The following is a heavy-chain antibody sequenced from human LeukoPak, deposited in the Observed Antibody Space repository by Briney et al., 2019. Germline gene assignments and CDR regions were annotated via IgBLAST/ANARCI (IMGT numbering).Heavy chain of an antibody. Sequence: SETLSLTCAVYGGSFSGFYWSWIRQPPGKGLQWIGEINHSGNTNYNPSLKSRVTISVDTSKNQFSLKLSSVTAADTAIYYCAKHYMGSSYNRGLDYWGQGTLVTVSS. D-gene: IGHD3-10*01. CDR2: INHSGNT. V-gene: IGHV4-34*01. CDR3: AKHYMGSSYNRGLDY. J-gene: IGHJ4*02. CDR1: GGSFSGFY.